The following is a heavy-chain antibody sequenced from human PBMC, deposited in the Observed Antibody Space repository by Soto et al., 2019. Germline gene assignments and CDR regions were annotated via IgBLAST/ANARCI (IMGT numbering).Heavy chain of an antibody. Sequence: SEPLSLTCTVSGGSISSYYWSWIRQPPGKGLEWIGYIYSSGSTNCNPSLKSRLTISIDTSKNQLSLKLSSVTAAEKAVYYRSCEFLLQLVYDHWGQVTLIT. CDR3: SCEFLLQLVYDH. CDR1: GGSISSYY. CDR2: IYSSGST. J-gene: IGHJ4*02. V-gene: IGHV4-59*01. D-gene: IGHD6-13*01.